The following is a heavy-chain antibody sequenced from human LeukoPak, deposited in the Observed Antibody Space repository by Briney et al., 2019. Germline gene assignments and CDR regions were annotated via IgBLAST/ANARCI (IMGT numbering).Heavy chain of an antibody. D-gene: IGHD3-22*01. Sequence: SETLSLTCTVSGGSISSYYWSWIRQPAGKGLEWIGYISYSGSTNYNPSLKSRVTISVDTSQNHFSLKLTSVTAADTAIYYCARHLYESRGQTSFDYWGQGTLVTVSS. J-gene: IGHJ4*02. CDR1: GGSISSYY. CDR3: ARHLYESRGQTSFDY. V-gene: IGHV4-59*08. CDR2: ISYSGST.